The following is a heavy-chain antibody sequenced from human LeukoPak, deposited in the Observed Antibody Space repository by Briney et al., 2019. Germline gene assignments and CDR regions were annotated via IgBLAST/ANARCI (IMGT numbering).Heavy chain of an antibody. CDR3: ARDRVNYFGY. D-gene: IGHD3-10*01. V-gene: IGHV3-7*01. Sequence: PGGFLRLSCAASGFTFSTYWMSWVRQAPGKGLEWVANINQDGSEKSYVDSVKGRFTISRDNAKKSLYLQMNSLRAEDTAVYYCARDRVNYFGYWGQGTLVTVSS. J-gene: IGHJ4*02. CDR1: GFTFSTYW. CDR2: INQDGSEK.